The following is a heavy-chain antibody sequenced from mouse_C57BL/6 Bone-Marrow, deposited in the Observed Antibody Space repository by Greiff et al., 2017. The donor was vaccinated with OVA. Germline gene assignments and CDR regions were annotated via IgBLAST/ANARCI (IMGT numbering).Heavy chain of an antibody. CDR3: ARESYYDFDY. J-gene: IGHJ2*01. CDR1: GYTFTSYW. D-gene: IGHD1-1*01. CDR2: IDPSDSYT. V-gene: IGHV1-50*01. Sequence: QVQLQQPGAELVKPGASVKLSCKASGYTFTSYWMQWVKQRPGQGLEWIGEIDPSDSYTNYNQKFKGKATLTVDTSSSTAYMQLSSLTSEDSAFYYCARESYYDFDYWGQGTTLTVSS.